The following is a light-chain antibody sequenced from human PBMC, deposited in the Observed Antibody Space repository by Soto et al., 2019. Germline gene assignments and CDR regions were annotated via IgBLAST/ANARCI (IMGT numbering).Light chain of an antibody. V-gene: IGLV2-14*01. CDR3: SSFTSSSTFV. Sequence: QSVLAQPASVSGSPGQSITISCTGTSSDVGRYNYVSWFQQHPGKAPKLMIYDVSNWPSGVFDRFSGSKSGNTASLTISWLQAEDEADYYCSSFTSSSTFVFGTGTKVTVL. CDR2: DVS. J-gene: IGLJ1*01. CDR1: SSDVGRYNY.